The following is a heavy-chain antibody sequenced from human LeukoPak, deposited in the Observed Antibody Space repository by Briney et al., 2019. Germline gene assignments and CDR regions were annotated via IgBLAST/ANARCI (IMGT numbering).Heavy chain of an antibody. V-gene: IGHV1-69*05. J-gene: IGHJ6*03. CDR3: ARNDYGGNSALYYYYMDV. D-gene: IGHD4-23*01. Sequence: SVKVSCKASGGTFSSYAISWVRQAPGQGLEWMGGIITIFGTANYAQKFQGRVTITTDESTSTAYMELSSLRSEDTAVYYCARNDYGGNSALYYYYMDVWGKGTTVTVSS. CDR2: IITIFGTA. CDR1: GGTFSSYA.